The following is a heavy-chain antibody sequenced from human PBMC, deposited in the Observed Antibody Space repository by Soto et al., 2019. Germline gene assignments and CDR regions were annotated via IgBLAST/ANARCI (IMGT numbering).Heavy chain of an antibody. V-gene: IGHV3-74*01. J-gene: IGHJ4*02. CDR1: GFTFSNYV. CDR2: INSDGSST. D-gene: IGHD6-19*01. CDR3: VRGEGGWETY. Sequence: GGSLRLSCTASGFTFSNYVMAWVRQAPGKGLVWVSRINSDGSSTTYADSVKGRFTISRDNAKNTLYLQMNSLRAEDTAVYYCVRGEGGWETYWGQGTLVTVSS.